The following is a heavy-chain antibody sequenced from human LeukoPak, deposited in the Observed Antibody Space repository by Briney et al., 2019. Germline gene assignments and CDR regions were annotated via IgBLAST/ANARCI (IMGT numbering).Heavy chain of an antibody. J-gene: IGHJ4*02. CDR1: GFTFSSYA. D-gene: IGHD3-10*01. CDR3: AKDLVSGRSLGSSEKVDY. CDR2: ISGSGGST. V-gene: IGHV3-23*01. Sequence: PGGSLRLSCAASGFTFSSYAMSWVRQAPGKGLEWVSAISGSGGSTYYADSVKGRFTISRDNSKNTLYLQMNSLRAEDTAVYYCAKDLVSGRSLGSSEKVDYWGQGTLVTVSS.